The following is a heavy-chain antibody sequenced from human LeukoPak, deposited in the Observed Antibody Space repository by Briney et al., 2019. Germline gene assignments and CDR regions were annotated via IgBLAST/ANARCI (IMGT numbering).Heavy chain of an antibody. D-gene: IGHD3-10*01. CDR2: ISSNGGST. CDR3: ARVGTRGVAKGYYFDY. CDR1: GFTFSSYA. J-gene: IGHJ4*02. V-gene: IGHV3-64D*06. Sequence: GGSLRLSCSASGFTFSSYAMHWVRQAPGKGLEYVSAISSNGGSTYYADSVKGRFTISRDNSKNTLYLQMSSLRAEDTAVYYCARVGTRGVAKGYYFDYWGQGTLVTVSS.